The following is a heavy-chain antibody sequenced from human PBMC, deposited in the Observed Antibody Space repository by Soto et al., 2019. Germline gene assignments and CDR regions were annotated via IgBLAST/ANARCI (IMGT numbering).Heavy chain of an antibody. CDR3: AKDGGGHSYGFDY. CDR2: LSDSGGST. Sequence: EVQLLESGGGLVQPGGSLRLSCAASGFTFSSYGMTWVRQAPGKGLEWVSSLSDSGGSTYYVDSVKGRFTISRDNSRNTLYLQRNSRRAEDTAVYYCAKDGGGHSYGFDYWGQGALVTVSS. V-gene: IGHV3-23*01. J-gene: IGHJ4*02. CDR1: GFTFSSYG. D-gene: IGHD5-18*01.